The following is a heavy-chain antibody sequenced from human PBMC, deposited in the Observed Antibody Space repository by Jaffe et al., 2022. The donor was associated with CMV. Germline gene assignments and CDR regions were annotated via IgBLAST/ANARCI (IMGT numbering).Heavy chain of an antibody. CDR2: INHSGST. CDR1: GGSFSGYY. CDR3: ARASRSPYSSSPRGYYYYMDV. J-gene: IGHJ6*03. D-gene: IGHD6-6*01. Sequence: QVQLQQWGAGLLKPSETLSLTCAVYGGSFSGYYWSWIRQPPGKGLEWIGEINHSGSTNYNPSLKSRVTISVDTSKNQFSLKLSSVTAADTAVYYCARASRSPYSSSPRGYYYYMDVWGKGTTVTVSS. V-gene: IGHV4-34*01.